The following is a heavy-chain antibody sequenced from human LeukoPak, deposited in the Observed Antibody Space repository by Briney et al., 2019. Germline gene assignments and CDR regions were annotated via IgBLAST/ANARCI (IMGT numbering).Heavy chain of an antibody. Sequence: PGGSLRLSCAASGFTFSSYSMNWVRQAPGKGLEWVSSISSSSSYIYYADSVKGRFTISRDNAKNSLYLQMNSLRAEDTAVYYCARDGYYDSSGYYYTDAFDIWGQGTMVTVSP. D-gene: IGHD3-22*01. CDR2: ISSSSSYI. CDR1: GFTFSSYS. J-gene: IGHJ3*02. CDR3: ARDGYYDSSGYYYTDAFDI. V-gene: IGHV3-21*01.